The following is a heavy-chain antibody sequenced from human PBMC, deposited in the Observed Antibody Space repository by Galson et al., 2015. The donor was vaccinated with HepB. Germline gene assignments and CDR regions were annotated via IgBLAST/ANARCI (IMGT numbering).Heavy chain of an antibody. D-gene: IGHD6-19*01. V-gene: IGHV3-23*01. Sequence: SLRLSCAASGFTFSSYAMSWVRQAPGKGLEWVSTISGSGVSTYYADSVKGRFTISRDNYKNTLYLQMNSLRAEDTALYYCAKTYSSWAYYFYGMDVWGRGTTVTVSS. CDR1: GFTFSSYA. J-gene: IGHJ6*02. CDR3: AKTYSSWAYYFYGMDV. CDR2: ISGSGVST.